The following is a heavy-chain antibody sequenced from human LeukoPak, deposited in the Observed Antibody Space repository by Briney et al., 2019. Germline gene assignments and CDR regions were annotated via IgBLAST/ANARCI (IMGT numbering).Heavy chain of an antibody. CDR1: GGTFSSYA. CDR2: IIPIFGTA. V-gene: IGHV1-69*05. CDR3: ARVSSSSLAGYYYYYYMDV. Sequence: ASVKVSCKASGGTFSSYAISWVRQAPGQGLEWMGRIIPIFGTANYAQKFQGRVTITTDESTSTAYMELSSLRYEDTAVYYCARVSSSSLAGYYYYYYMDVWGKGTTVTVSS. D-gene: IGHD6-13*01. J-gene: IGHJ6*03.